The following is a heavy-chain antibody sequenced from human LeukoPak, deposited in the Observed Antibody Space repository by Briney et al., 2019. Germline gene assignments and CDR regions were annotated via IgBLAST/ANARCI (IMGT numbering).Heavy chain of an antibody. CDR3: ATNSDFNSSS. J-gene: IGHJ4*02. Sequence: GGSLRLSCAASGFTFDDYAMHWVRQAPGKGLEWVSGINWNSGSIGYADSVKGRFTISRDNAKNSLYLQMNSLRAEDTALYYCATNSDFNSSSWDQGTLITVSS. CDR1: GFTFDDYA. CDR2: INWNSGSI. V-gene: IGHV3-9*01. D-gene: IGHD6-13*01.